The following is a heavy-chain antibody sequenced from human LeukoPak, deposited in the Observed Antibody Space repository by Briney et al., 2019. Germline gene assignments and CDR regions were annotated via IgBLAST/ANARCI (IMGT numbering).Heavy chain of an antibody. D-gene: IGHD4-17*01. J-gene: IGHJ4*02. CDR2: ISYDGSNK. V-gene: IGHV3-30-3*01. Sequence: GGSLRLSCAASGSTFSSYAMHWVRQAPGKGLEWVAVISYDGSNKYYADSVKGRFTISRDNSKNTLYLQMNSLRAEDTAVYYCARGYGDSGFDYWGQGTLVTVSS. CDR1: GSTFSSYA. CDR3: ARGYGDSGFDY.